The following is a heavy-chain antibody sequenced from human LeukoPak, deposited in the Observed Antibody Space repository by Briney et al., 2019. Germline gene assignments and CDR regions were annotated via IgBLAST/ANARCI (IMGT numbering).Heavy chain of an antibody. V-gene: IGHV3-23*01. J-gene: IGHJ4*02. CDR1: GFTFSTYA. Sequence: GGSLRLSCVASGFTFSTYAMSWVRHAPGKGLQWVSLISGSGDGAHYADSVKGRFTISRDNSTNTVYLQMTNLRAEDTAVYYCAKGYIQLWWFDYWGKGTLVTVSS. CDR3: AKGYIQLWWFDY. D-gene: IGHD2-21*01. CDR2: ISGSGDGA.